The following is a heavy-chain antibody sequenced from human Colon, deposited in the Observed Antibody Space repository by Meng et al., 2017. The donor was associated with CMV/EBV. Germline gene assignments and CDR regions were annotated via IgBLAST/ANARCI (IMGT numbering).Heavy chain of an antibody. D-gene: IGHD1-7*01. CDR2: INSNSGGT. CDR1: GYTFTGYF. J-gene: IGHJ3*02. CDR3: ARGPTGTRFRGAFDI. Sequence: ASVKVSCKASGYTFTGYFIHWVRQAPGQGPEWLGWINSNSGGTNYAQKFQGRVTMTRDTSISTAYMELSSLRSEDTAVYYCARGPTGTRFRGAFDIWGQGTMVTVSS. V-gene: IGHV1-2*02.